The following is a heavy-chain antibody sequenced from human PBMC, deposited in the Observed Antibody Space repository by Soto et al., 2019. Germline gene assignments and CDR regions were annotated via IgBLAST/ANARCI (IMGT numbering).Heavy chain of an antibody. D-gene: IGHD3-16*01. CDR3: ARGGVYRGGRFDY. CDR1: GGSISSGGYS. CDR2: IYHSGST. Sequence: QLQLQESGSGLVKPSQTLSLTCAVSGGSISSGGYSWSWIRQPPGKGLEWIGYIYHSGSTYYNPSLKVRVTLSVDRSKKQFSRKLSSVTAADKAVYYCARGGVYRGGRFDYWGQGTLVTVSS. J-gene: IGHJ4*02. V-gene: IGHV4-30-2*01.